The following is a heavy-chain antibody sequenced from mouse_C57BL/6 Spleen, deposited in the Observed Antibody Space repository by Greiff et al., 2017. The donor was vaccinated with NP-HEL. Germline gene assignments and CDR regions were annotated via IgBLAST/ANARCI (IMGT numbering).Heavy chain of an antibody. D-gene: IGHD4-1*01. J-gene: IGHJ3*01. Sequence: VQVVESGPELVKPGASVKLSCKASGYTFTSYDINWVKQRPGQGLEWIGWIYPRDGSTKYNEKFKGKATLTVDTSSSTAYMELHSLTSEDSAVYFCARSPKLGGFAYWGQGTLVTVSA. CDR1: GYTFTSYD. CDR2: IYPRDGST. CDR3: ARSPKLGGFAY. V-gene: IGHV1-85*01.